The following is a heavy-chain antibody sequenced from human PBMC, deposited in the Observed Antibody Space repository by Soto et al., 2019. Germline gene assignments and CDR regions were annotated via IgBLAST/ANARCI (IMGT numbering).Heavy chain of an antibody. Sequence: SVKVSFKASGGTFSSYSISWVRPAPGQGLERMGRIIPILGIANYAQKFPGRATITADKSTSTAYMELSSLSSEDTAVSFCSGDSCGSSCCNGDRLWVDYWGQRYL. D-gene: IGHD2-2*01. V-gene: IGHV1-69*04. J-gene: IGHJ4*02. CDR3: SGDSCGSSCCNGDRLWVDY. CDR2: IIPILGIA. CDR1: GGTFSSYS.